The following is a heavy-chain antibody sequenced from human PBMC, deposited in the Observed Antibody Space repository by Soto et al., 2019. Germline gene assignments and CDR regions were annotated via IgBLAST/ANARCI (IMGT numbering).Heavy chain of an antibody. CDR1: GGTFSSYA. CDR3: ARDEGLGNYYYYYGMDV. CDR2: IIPIFGTA. V-gene: IGHV1-69*13. Sequence: SVKVSCKASGGTFSSYAISWVRQAPGQGLEWMGGIIPIFGTANYAQKFQGRVTITADESTSTAYMELSSLRSEDTAVYYCARDEGLGNYYYYYGMDVWGQGTTVTVSS. J-gene: IGHJ6*02.